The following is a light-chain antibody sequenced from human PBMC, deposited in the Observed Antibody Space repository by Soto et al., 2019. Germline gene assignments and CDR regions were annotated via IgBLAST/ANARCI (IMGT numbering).Light chain of an antibody. CDR1: QSVLYSSNNKNY. J-gene: IGKJ1*01. V-gene: IGKV4-1*01. CDR2: WAS. CDR3: QQYCSTPVT. Sequence: DIVMTQSPDSLAVSLGERATINCKPSQSVLYSSNNKNYLAWYQQKPGQPPRLLIYWASTRESGVPDRFSGSGSGTDFTLTISSLQAEDVAVYYCQQYCSTPVTFGQGTKVEIK.